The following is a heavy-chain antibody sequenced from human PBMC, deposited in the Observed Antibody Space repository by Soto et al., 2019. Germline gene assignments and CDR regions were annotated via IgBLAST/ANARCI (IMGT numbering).Heavy chain of an antibody. D-gene: IGHD6-6*01. CDR2: IIPIFGTA. CDR1: GGTFSSYA. V-gene: IGHV1-69*13. CDR3: ARNPIAARPVGRNFDY. J-gene: IGHJ4*02. Sequence: SVKVSCKASGGTFSSYAISWVRQAPGQGLEWMGGIIPIFGTANYAQKFQGRVTITADESTSTAYMELSSLRSEDTAVYYCARNPIAARPVGRNFDYWGQGTLVTVSS.